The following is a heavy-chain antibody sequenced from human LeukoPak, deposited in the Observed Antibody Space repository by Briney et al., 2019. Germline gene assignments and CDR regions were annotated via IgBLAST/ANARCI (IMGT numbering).Heavy chain of an antibody. CDR2: LFYSGRT. D-gene: IGHD5-24*01. V-gene: IGHV4-59*11. CDR3: ARGRDRSKAGDR. Sequence: SETLSLTCTVSGGSISGHYWTWIRQPPGKGLEWIGFLFYSGRTRYNPSLQSRVTISVDTSENNFSLRLTSVTAADTAFYYCARGRDRSKAGDRWGQGSLVTVSS. J-gene: IGHJ5*02. CDR1: GGSISGHY.